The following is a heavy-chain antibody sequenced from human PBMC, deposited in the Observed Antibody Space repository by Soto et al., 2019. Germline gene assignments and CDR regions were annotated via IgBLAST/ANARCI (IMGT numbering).Heavy chain of an antibody. V-gene: IGHV4-59*01. CDR3: ARLRIAVAGTYYYGMDV. J-gene: IGHJ6*02. CDR2: IYYSGST. CDR1: GGSISSYY. D-gene: IGHD6-19*01. Sequence: PSETLSLTCTVSGGSISSYYWSWIRQPPGNGLEWIGYIYYSGSTNYNPSLKSRVTISVDTSKNQFSLKLSSVTAADTAVYYCARLRIAVAGTYYYGMDVWGQGTTVTVSS.